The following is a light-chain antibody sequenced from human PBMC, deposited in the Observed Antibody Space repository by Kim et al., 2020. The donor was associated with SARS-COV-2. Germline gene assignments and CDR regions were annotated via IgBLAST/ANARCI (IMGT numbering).Light chain of an antibody. CDR1: SGYSRDSND. Sequence: GNTSCSRRSGYSRDSNDGHWYKQVPGTAPNLLSNSDSNRRSGVPGRCSGSKCGTSAALAINGLQAEDGADYYCECWDSGLSGYVFGGGTKVTVL. CDR3: ECWDSGLSGYV. CDR2: SDS. V-gene: IGLV1-40*01. J-gene: IGLJ3*02.